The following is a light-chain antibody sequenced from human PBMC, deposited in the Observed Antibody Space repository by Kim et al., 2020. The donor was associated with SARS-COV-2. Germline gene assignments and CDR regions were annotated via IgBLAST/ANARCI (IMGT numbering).Light chain of an antibody. J-gene: IGKJ5*01. Sequence: ETVLTQSPATLSLSPGERATLSCRASQSVSTYIAWYQQRPGQAPRLLISDASNRATGIPARFSGSGSGTDFTLTISILEPEDFAVYYCQQHNSWPPTFGHGTRLEIK. CDR2: DAS. CDR3: QQHNSWPPT. V-gene: IGKV3-11*01. CDR1: QSVSTY.